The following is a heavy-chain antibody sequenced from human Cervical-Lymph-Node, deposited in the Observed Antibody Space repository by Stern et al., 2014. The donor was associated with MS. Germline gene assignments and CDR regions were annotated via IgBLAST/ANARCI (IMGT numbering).Heavy chain of an antibody. D-gene: IGHD2-15*01. Sequence: EVQLVESGGALVQPGGSLRLSCAASGFTFTNYPMTWVRQAPGQGLEWVSTISGSGNSAYYADSVRGRLTISRDNSKNTLYLRMISLRAEDTAVYYCAKGGGGGSCPDYWGQGTLVTVSS. J-gene: IGHJ4*02. CDR2: ISGSGNSA. CDR3: AKGGGGGSCPDY. V-gene: IGHV3-23*04. CDR1: GFTFTNYP.